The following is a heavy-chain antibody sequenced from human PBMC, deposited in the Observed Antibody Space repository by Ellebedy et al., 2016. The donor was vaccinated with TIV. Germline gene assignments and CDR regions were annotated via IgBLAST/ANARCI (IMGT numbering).Heavy chain of an antibody. Sequence: PGGSLRLSCKGSGYSFTSYWIGWVRQMPGKGLDWMGIIYPGDSDTRYSPSFQGQVTISADKSISPAYLQWSSLKASDTAMYYCARQSRVGATGRVEEDYWGQGTLVTVSS. V-gene: IGHV5-51*01. J-gene: IGHJ4*02. CDR2: IYPGDSDT. CDR3: ARQSRVGATGRVEEDY. D-gene: IGHD1-26*01. CDR1: GYSFTSYW.